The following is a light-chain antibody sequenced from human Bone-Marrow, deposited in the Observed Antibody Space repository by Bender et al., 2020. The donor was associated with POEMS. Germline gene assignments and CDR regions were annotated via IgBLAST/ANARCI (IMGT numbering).Light chain of an antibody. CDR1: TSDVGAYNY. J-gene: IGLJ2*01. CDR2: DVN. V-gene: IGLV2-14*01. CDR3: SSYTRGSTVV. Sequence: QSALTQPASVSGSPGQSITLYCTGGTSDVGAYNYVSWYQQHPGKVPKLLIYDVNNRPSGGSDRFFGSKSDTTASLTISGLRTEDEADYYCSSYTRGSTVVFGGGTKLTVL.